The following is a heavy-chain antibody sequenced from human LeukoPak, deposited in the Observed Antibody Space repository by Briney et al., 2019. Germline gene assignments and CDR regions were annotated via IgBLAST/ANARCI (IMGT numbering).Heavy chain of an antibody. CDR3: ARGVYIAAAQYGY. CDR1: GGSISSYY. J-gene: IGHJ4*02. V-gene: IGHV4-59*01. D-gene: IGHD6-13*01. CDR2: IYYSGTT. Sequence: TSETLSLTCTVSGGSISSYYWSWIRQPPGKGLEWIGYIYYSGTTNYNPSLKSRVTISVDTSKNQFSLKLSTVTAADTAVYYCARGVYIAAAQYGYWGQGTLVTVSS.